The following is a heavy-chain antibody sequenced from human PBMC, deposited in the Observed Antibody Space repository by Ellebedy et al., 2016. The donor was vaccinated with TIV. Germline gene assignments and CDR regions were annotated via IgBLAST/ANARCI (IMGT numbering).Heavy chain of an antibody. J-gene: IGHJ5*02. CDR3: GRVLGSYGWFDP. Sequence: AASVKVSCKASGYTFTSYYIHWVRQAPGQGLEWMGIINPTGGSTNYEQKFQGRVSMTRDTSTRTVYMELSSLRSEDTAVYYCGRVLGSYGWFDPWGQGTLVTVSS. D-gene: IGHD3-16*01. CDR1: GYTFTSYY. CDR2: INPTGGST. V-gene: IGHV1-46*01.